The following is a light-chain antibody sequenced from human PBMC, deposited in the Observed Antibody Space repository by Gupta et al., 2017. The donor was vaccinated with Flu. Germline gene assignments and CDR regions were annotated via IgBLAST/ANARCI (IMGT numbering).Light chain of an antibody. CDR3: KQGDSTPGV. J-gene: IGKJ1*01. V-gene: IGKV2-30*01. Sequence: VTRGQAASNSSSSNQGRENSDGNNYLDWFQQKPGQPPRLLIYQASNRESGVPDRFSGSGSGTNFTLTISSVEAEDVGIYYCKQGDSTPGVFGQGTTVEIK. CDR1: QGRENSDGNNY. CDR2: QAS.